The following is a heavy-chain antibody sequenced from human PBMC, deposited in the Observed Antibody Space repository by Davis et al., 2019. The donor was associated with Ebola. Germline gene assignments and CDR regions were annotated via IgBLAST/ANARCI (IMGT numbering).Heavy chain of an antibody. D-gene: IGHD1-26*01. CDR3: ARDRMGVLWEAYFDY. CDR1: GFTFSSYS. CDR2: ISSSSSYI. J-gene: IGHJ4*02. Sequence: GGSLRLSCAASGFTFSSYSMNWVRQAPGKGLEWVSSISSSSSYIYYADSVKGRFTISRDNAKNSLYLQMNSLRAEDTAVYYCARDRMGVLWEAYFDYWGQGTLVTVSS. V-gene: IGHV3-21*01.